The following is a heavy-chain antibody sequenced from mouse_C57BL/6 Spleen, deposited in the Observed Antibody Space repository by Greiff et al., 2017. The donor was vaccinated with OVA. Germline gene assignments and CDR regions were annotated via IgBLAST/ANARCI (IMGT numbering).Heavy chain of an antibody. CDR1: GYTFTSYW. CDR3: ARSLYSNYLYYFDY. V-gene: IGHV1-61*01. CDR2: IYPSDSET. D-gene: IGHD2-5*01. Sequence: VQLQQPGAELVRPGSSVKLSCKASGYTFTSYWMDWVKQRPGQGLEWIGNIYPSDSETHYNQKFKDKATLTVNKSSSTAYMQLSSLTSEDSAVYYCARSLYSNYLYYFDYWGKGTTLTVSS. J-gene: IGHJ2*01.